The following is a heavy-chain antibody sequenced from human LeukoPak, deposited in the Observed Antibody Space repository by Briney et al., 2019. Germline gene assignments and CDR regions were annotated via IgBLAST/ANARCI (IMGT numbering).Heavy chain of an antibody. CDR3: ARVAAVTVAGFDY. J-gene: IGHJ4*02. V-gene: IGHV4-4*07. D-gene: IGHD6-19*01. CDR1: GGSISTYS. CDR2: IYTSGSA. Sequence: SETLSLTCTVSGGSISTYSWSWIRQPAGKGLEWIGRIYTSGSAKYNSSLKSRVSMSLDTSENQFSLKMSSVTAADTAVYYCARVAAVTVAGFDYWGQGTLVTVSS.